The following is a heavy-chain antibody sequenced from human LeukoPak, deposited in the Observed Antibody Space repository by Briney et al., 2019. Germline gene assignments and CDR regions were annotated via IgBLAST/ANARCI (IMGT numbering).Heavy chain of an antibody. V-gene: IGHV1-24*01. J-gene: IGHJ4*02. CDR2: FDPEDGET. CDR3: ARNGSGWYFLDY. CDR1: GYTLTELS. D-gene: IGHD6-19*01. Sequence: ASVKVSCKVSGYTLTELSMHWVRQAPGKGLEWMGGFDPEDGETIYAQKFQGRVTMTEDTSTDTAYMELSSLRSEDTAVYYCARNGSGWYFLDYWGQGTLVTVSS.